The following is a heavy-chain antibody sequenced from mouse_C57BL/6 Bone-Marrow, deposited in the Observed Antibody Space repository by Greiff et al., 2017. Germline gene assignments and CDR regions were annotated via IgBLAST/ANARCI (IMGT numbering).Heavy chain of an antibody. J-gene: IGHJ2*01. D-gene: IGHD1-1*01. CDR2: INPYNGGT. CDR3: ARTPGFTTVVALDY. V-gene: IGHV1-26*01. CDR1: GYTFTDYY. Sequence: EVQLQQSGPELVKPGASVKISCKASGYTFTDYYMNWVKQSHGKSLEGIGDINPYNGGTSYNQKFKGKATLTVDKSSSTAYMELRSLTSEDSAVYYCARTPGFTTVVALDYWGQGTTLTVSS.